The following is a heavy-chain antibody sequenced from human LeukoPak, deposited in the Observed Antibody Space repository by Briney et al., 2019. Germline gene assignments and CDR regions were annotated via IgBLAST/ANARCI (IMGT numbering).Heavy chain of an antibody. CDR1: GDSMTRGGYS. CDR3: ARAVDYRNYFDY. Sequence: SETLSLTCTVSGDSMTRGGYSWSWVRQHPGKGLEWVGFIYHSGTTFYNPSLESRATISVDTSQIQFSLKLTSVTAADTAVYYCARAVDYRNYFDYWGQGTLVTVSS. V-gene: IGHV4-31*03. D-gene: IGHD4-11*01. CDR2: IYHSGTT. J-gene: IGHJ4*02.